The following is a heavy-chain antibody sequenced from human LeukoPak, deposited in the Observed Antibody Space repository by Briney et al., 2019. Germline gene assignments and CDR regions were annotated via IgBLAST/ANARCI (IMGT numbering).Heavy chain of an antibody. CDR1: GFTFSSYW. Sequence: GVSLRLSCAASGFTFSSYWMSWVRQAPGKGLEWVANIKQDGSEKHYVDSVKGRFTISRDNAKTSLYLQMNSLRAEDTAVYYCAREGLWFGEFEYNWFDPWGQGTLVTLSS. J-gene: IGHJ5*02. CDR2: IKQDGSEK. V-gene: IGHV3-7*01. D-gene: IGHD3-10*01. CDR3: AREGLWFGEFEYNWFDP.